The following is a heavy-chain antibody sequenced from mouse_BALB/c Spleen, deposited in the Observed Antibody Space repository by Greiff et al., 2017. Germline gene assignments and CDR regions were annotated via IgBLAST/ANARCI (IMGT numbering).Heavy chain of an antibody. D-gene: IGHD1-2*01. CDR1: GYSITSGYY. J-gene: IGHJ2*01. V-gene: IGHV3-6*02. CDR3: ARGTTASFDY. Sequence: DVKLQESGPGLVKPSQSLSLTCSVTGYSITSGYYWNWIRQFPGNKLEWMGYISYDGSNNYNPSLKNRISITRDTSKNQFFLKLNSVTTEDTATYYCARGTTASFDYWGQGTTLTVSS. CDR2: ISYDGSN.